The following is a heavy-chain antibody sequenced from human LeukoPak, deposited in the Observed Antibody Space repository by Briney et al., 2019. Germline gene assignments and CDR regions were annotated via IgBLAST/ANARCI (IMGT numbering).Heavy chain of an antibody. CDR1: GFTFSSYW. D-gene: IGHD3-22*01. Sequence: PGGSLRLSCAASGFTFSSYWMSWVRQAPGKGLEWVANIKQDGSEKYYVDSVKGRFTISRDNAKNSLYLQMNSLRAEDTAVYYCARDRYYYDSSGYLYYYYGMDVWGQGTTVTVSS. CDR2: IKQDGSEK. V-gene: IGHV3-7*03. J-gene: IGHJ6*02. CDR3: ARDRYYYDSSGYLYYYYGMDV.